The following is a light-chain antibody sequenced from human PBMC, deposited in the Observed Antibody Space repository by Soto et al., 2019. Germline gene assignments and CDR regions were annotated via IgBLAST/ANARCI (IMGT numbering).Light chain of an antibody. J-gene: IGKJ2*01. Sequence: DIQMTQSPSTLPASVGDRVTITCRASQSITNWLAWYQQKPGTAPRLLIFRTSTLESGVPSRFSGSGSGTEFTLTISSLQPDDFATYHCQHYDGYSYTFGQGTKLEIK. V-gene: IGKV1-5*03. CDR2: RTS. CDR3: QHYDGYSYT. CDR1: QSITNW.